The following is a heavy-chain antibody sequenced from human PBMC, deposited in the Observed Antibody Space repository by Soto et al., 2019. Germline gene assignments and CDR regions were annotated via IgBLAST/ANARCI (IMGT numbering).Heavy chain of an antibody. Sequence: QVQLQQWGAGLLKPSETLSLTCAVYGRSFSGYYWSWIRQPPGKGLEWIGEINHSGSTNYNPSLKSRVTISVDTSKNQFSLTLSSVTAAATAVYYCARGKVRVRGVRGNWFDPWGQGTLVTVSS. V-gene: IGHV4-34*01. D-gene: IGHD3-10*01. CDR3: ARGKVRVRGVRGNWFDP. J-gene: IGHJ5*02. CDR2: INHSGST. CDR1: GRSFSGYY.